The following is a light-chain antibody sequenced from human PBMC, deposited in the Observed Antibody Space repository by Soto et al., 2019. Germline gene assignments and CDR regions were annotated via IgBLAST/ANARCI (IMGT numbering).Light chain of an antibody. V-gene: IGKV3-20*01. CDR2: GAS. Sequence: EIVMAQSLATLSVWAGEWANLXSRASQSVSSNLAWYQQKPGQAPRLLIYGASSRATGIPDRFSGSGSGTDFTLTINRLEPEDFAVYYCQQYENSPITFGQGTRLEIK. CDR3: QQYENSPIT. J-gene: IGKJ5*01. CDR1: QSVSSN.